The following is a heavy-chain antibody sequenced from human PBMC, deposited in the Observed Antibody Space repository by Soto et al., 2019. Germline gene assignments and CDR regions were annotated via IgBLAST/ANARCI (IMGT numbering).Heavy chain of an antibody. CDR1: GFTFTTSG. D-gene: IGHD5-12*01. V-gene: IGHV1-58*01. Sequence: SVKVSCKASGFTFTTSGVQWMRQARGQGIEWIGWIVVGSGDTNYAQKFQERVTITGDKSTSTAYMELSSLTSEDTAVYYCAAYYTRYDYEHFEYWGQGTQVTV. CDR3: AAYYTRYDYEHFEY. CDR2: IVVGSGDT. J-gene: IGHJ4*02.